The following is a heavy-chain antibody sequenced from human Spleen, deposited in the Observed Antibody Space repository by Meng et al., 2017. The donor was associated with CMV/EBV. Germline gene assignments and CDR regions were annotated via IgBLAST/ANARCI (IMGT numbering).Heavy chain of an antibody. CDR1: GFNFNGYS. V-gene: IGHV3-48*04. J-gene: IGHJ4*02. CDR3: ARDAWYCSGNCYSK. CDR2: ISISSITT. Sequence: LSLTCAASGFNFNGYSMNWVRQAPGKGLEWVSYISISSITTYYADSVKGRFTISRDDAKNSLYLQMNSLRAEDTALYYCARDAWYCSGNCYSKWGQGTLVTVSS. D-gene: IGHD2-21*01.